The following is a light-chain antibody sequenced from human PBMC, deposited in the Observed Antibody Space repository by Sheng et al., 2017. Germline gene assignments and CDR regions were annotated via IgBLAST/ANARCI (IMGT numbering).Light chain of an antibody. J-gene: IGLJ1*01. CDR2: DNI. CDR3: QSYDSSLKV. V-gene: IGLV1-40*01. Sequence: QPVLTQPPSVSGAPGQRVTISCTGSSSNIGAGYDVHWYQQLPGTAPKLLIFDNINRPSGVPDRFSGSKSGTSAALAITGLQAEDEADYYCQSYDSSLKVFGTGTKVTVL. CDR1: SSNIGAGYD.